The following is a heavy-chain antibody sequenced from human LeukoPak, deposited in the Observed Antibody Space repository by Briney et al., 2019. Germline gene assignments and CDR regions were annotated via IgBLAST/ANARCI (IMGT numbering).Heavy chain of an antibody. Sequence: GRSLRLSCAASGFTFSSYAMHWVRQAPGKGLEWVAVISYDGSNKYHADSVKGRFTISRDNSKNTLYLQMNSLRAEDTAVYYCARGGYCSGGSCYPIYYYYYGMDVWGQGTTVTVSS. V-gene: IGHV3-30-3*01. J-gene: IGHJ6*02. CDR2: ISYDGSNK. D-gene: IGHD2-15*01. CDR3: ARGGYCSGGSCYPIYYYYYGMDV. CDR1: GFTFSSYA.